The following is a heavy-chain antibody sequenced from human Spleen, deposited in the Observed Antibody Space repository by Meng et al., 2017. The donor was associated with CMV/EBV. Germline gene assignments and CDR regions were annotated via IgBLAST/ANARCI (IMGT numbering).Heavy chain of an antibody. CDR1: GGSISSSSYY. CDR3: ARLGRYTYFDY. CDR2: IYYSGST. V-gene: IGHV4-39*01. D-gene: IGHD3-9*01. Sequence: GSLRLSCTVSGGSISSSSYYWGWIRQPPGKGLEWIGSIYYSGSTYYNPSLKSRVTISVDTSKNQFSLKLSSVTAADTAVYYCARLGRYTYFDYWGQGTLVTVSS. J-gene: IGHJ4*02.